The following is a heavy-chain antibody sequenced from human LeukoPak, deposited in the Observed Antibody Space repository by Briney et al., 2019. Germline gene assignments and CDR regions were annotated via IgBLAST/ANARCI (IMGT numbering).Heavy chain of an antibody. Sequence: SETLSLTCTVSGGSISSGGYYWSWIRQHPGKGLEWIGYIYYSGSTYYNPSLKSRFTISLDTSKNQFSLKLSSVTAADTAVYYCAREREYYGMDVWGQGTTVTVSS. D-gene: IGHD1-26*01. CDR1: GGSISSGGYY. CDR2: IYYSGST. V-gene: IGHV4-31*03. CDR3: AREREYYGMDV. J-gene: IGHJ6*02.